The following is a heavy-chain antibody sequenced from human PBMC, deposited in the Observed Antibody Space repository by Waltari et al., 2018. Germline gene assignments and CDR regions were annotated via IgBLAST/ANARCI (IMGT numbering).Heavy chain of an antibody. CDR1: GYTFSTHW. V-gene: IGHV3-7*01. CDR3: AKDVR. CDR2: IKEDGREK. Sequence: EAQLVESGGGCVPPGWPIRLSCAASGYTFSTHWMRWVRQAPGRGLEWVANIKEDGREKYYVDSVKGRFTISRDNAQNSLYLHMNSLRAEDTAVYYCAKDVRWGQGTVVTVSS. D-gene: IGHD3-10*01. J-gene: IGHJ4*02.